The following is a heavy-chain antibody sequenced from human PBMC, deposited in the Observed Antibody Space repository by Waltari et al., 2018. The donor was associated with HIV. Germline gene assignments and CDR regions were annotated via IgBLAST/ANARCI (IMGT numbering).Heavy chain of an antibody. Sequence: EVQLVESGGGSVQPGGCLGLSCAASGFPFRDHWMLWVRRAPGKGLVCVSRIKTDGSTTTYADSVEGRFTISRDNAKNTLYLQMSSLRAEDTAVYYCARDKTDNSVYYFSYYYFYGLDVWGQGTTVTVSS. D-gene: IGHD3-22*01. CDR3: ARDKTDNSVYYFSYYYFYGLDV. J-gene: IGHJ6*02. V-gene: IGHV3-74*01. CDR1: GFPFRDHW. CDR2: IKTDGSTT.